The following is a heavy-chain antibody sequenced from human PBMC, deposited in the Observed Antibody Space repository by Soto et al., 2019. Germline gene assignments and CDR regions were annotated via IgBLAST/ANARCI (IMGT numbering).Heavy chain of an antibody. CDR2: IYYSGST. V-gene: IGHV4-39*01. CDR3: ARHYGSGSYFAFDI. Sequence: QLQLQESGPGLVKPSETLSLTCTVSGGSISSSSYYWGWIRQPPGKGLEWIGSIYYSGSTYYNPSLKSRVTISVDTSKNQFSLKLSSVTAADTAVYYCARHYGSGSYFAFDIWGQGTMVTVSS. D-gene: IGHD3-10*01. J-gene: IGHJ3*02. CDR1: GGSISSSSYY.